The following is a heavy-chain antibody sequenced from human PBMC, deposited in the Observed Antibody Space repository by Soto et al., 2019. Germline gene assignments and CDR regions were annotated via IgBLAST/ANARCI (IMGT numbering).Heavy chain of an antibody. Sequence: SVKVSFKTSGGIFKNFDIGWVRQSPGQGLEWMGEIIPLFNATNYAQKFRGRVTVTADESTRTAYMELTRLTHDDTAVYFCAINAERNAQKFDFWGQGTLVTVSS. J-gene: IGHJ4*02. V-gene: IGHV1-69*13. D-gene: IGHD2-2*01. CDR1: GGIFKNFD. CDR3: AINAERNAQKFDF. CDR2: IIPLFNAT.